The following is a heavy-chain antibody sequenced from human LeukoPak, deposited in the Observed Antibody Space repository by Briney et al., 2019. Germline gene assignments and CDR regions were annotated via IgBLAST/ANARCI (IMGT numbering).Heavy chain of an antibody. Sequence: ASVKVSCKASGYTFTSYYMYWVRQAPGQGLEWMGIINPSGGSTSYAQKFQGRVTMTRDMSTSTVYMELSSLSSEDTAVYFCARGRLAIAAARYYFDYWGQGTLVTVSS. J-gene: IGHJ4*02. D-gene: IGHD6-13*01. CDR1: GYTFTSYY. CDR2: INPSGGST. V-gene: IGHV1-46*01. CDR3: ARGRLAIAAARYYFDY.